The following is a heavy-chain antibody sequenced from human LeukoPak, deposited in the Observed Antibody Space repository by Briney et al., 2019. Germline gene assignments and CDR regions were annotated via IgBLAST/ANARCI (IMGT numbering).Heavy chain of an antibody. D-gene: IGHD2-2*01. V-gene: IGHV4-4*07. CDR3: ARDTDIVVVPAAFYYYYGMDV. J-gene: IGHJ6*02. CDR1: GGSISSYY. CDR2: IYTSGST. Sequence: SETLSLTCTVSGGSISSYYWSWIQQPAGKGLEWIGRIYTSGSTNYNPSLKSRVTMSVDTSKNQFSLKLSSVTAADTAVYYCARDTDIVVVPAAFYYYYGMDVWGQGTTVTVSS.